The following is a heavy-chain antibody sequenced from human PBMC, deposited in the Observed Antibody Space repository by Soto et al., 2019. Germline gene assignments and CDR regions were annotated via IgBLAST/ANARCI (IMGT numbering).Heavy chain of an antibody. CDR1: AFTFSNYA. J-gene: IGHJ4*02. V-gene: IGHV3-23*01. CDR2: VTNRGGYT. CDR3: AKGSSASRPYCFDH. Sequence: EVQLLESGGGLVQPGGSLRLSCAASAFTFSNYAMNWVRQAPGKGLEWVSAVTNRGGYTYLADSVKGRFTISRDNXXNTLYLQMNSLRAEDTAIYYCAKGSSASRPYCFDHWGQGTLVTVSS. D-gene: IGHD3-22*01.